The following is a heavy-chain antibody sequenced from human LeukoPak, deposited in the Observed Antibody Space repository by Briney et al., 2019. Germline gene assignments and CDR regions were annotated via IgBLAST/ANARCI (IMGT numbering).Heavy chain of an antibody. Sequence: ASVKVSCKASGYTFTSYGISWVRQAPGQGLEWMGAVIPVFGTLDYAQSFQGRVTFTADESTSTAYMELKNLGSDDTAVYYCARDVGTIFGVVIDRYYYYYMDVWGSGTTVTVSS. D-gene: IGHD3-3*01. V-gene: IGHV1-69*13. CDR2: VIPVFGTL. CDR1: GYTFTSYG. CDR3: ARDVGTIFGVVIDRYYYYYMDV. J-gene: IGHJ6*03.